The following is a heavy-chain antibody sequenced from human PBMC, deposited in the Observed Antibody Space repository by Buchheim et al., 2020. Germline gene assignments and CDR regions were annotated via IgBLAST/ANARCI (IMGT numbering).Heavy chain of an antibody. Sequence: QVQLVESGGGVVQPGRSLRLSCAASGFTFSSYAMHWVRQAPGKGLEWVAVISYDGSNKYYADSVKGRFTISRDNSKNTLYLQMSSLRAEDTAVYYCARERDQGEFLDYWGQGTL. D-gene: IGHD3-10*01. CDR1: GFTFSSYA. CDR3: ARERDQGEFLDY. J-gene: IGHJ4*02. CDR2: ISYDGSNK. V-gene: IGHV3-30*04.